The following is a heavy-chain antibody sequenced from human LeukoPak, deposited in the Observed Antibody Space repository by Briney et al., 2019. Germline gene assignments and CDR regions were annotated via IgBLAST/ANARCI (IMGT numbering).Heavy chain of an antibody. Sequence: SETLSLTCTVSGGSISSGSYYWSWIRQPAGKGLEWIGRIYTSGSTNYNPSLKSRITISVDTSKNQFSLKLSSVTAADTAVYYCASRSGDYGDYWAFDIWGQGTMVTVSS. J-gene: IGHJ3*02. CDR3: ASRSGDYGDYWAFDI. V-gene: IGHV4-61*02. CDR2: IYTSGST. D-gene: IGHD4-17*01. CDR1: GGSISSGSYY.